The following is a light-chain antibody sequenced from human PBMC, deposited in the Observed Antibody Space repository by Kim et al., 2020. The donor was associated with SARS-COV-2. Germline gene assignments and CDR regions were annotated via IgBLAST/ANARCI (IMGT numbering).Light chain of an antibody. Sequence: SASVGDRVTITCQASQDISNYLNWYQQKTGKAPKLLIYDASNLETGVPSRFSGSGSWTDFTFTISSLQPEDIATYYCQQYDNLPFTFGQGTKLEIK. CDR1: QDISNY. CDR2: DAS. J-gene: IGKJ2*01. CDR3: QQYDNLPFT. V-gene: IGKV1-33*01.